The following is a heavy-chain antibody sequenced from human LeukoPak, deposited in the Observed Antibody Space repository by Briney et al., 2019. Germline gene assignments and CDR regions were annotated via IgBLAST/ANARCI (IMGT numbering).Heavy chain of an antibody. CDR1: GFTFSSYA. CDR2: ISGSGGGT. J-gene: IGHJ4*02. Sequence: GGSLKLSCAASGFTFSSYAMSSVRQAPGKGLEWVSAISGSGGGTYYADSVKGRFTISRDNSKNTLYLQMNSLRAEDTAVYYCAKDSYSYGYYYFDYWGQGTLVTVSS. V-gene: IGHV3-23*01. CDR3: AKDSYSYGYYYFDY. D-gene: IGHD5-18*01.